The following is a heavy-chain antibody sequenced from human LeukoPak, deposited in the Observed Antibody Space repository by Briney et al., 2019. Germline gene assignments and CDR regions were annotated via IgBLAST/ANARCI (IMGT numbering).Heavy chain of an antibody. Sequence: GGSLRLSCAASGFTFSSYSMNWVRQAPGKGLEWVSSISSSSSYIYYADSVKGRFTISRGNAKNSLYLQMNSLRAEDTVVYYCARDPVADYYDSSAVDYWGQGTLVTVSS. CDR3: ARDPVADYYDSSAVDY. D-gene: IGHD3-22*01. CDR1: GFTFSSYS. CDR2: ISSSSSYI. J-gene: IGHJ4*02. V-gene: IGHV3-21*01.